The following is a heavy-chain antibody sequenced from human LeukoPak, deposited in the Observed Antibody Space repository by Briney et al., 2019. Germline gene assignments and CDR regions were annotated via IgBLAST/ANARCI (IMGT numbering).Heavy chain of an antibody. CDR3: ARGGSSRWYTFSYYYYMDV. CDR2: ISFRVST. V-gene: IGHV4-61*08. CDR1: LGSLSRGVYS. J-gene: IGHJ6*03. D-gene: IGHD6-19*01. Sequence: ETLSLTRALSLGSLSRGVYSTGSIRHPPGEWLGWIWYISFRVSTNNNPPPKRRVTISADTSKNQFSLKLSSVTAAGTAVCCCARGGSSRWYTFSYYYYMDVWGKGTTVTVSS.